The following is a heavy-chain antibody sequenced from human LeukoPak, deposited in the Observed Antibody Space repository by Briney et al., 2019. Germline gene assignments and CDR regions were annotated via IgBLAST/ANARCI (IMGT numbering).Heavy chain of an antibody. CDR2: ISGSGDNT. D-gene: IGHD3-9*01. Sequence: GGSLRLSCAASGFTFSSYAMSWVRQAPGKGLEWVSSISGSGDNTYYADSVKDRFSISRDNSKTTVSLQMNSLRAEDTAVYYCARGPDYDILTGYADYFDYWGQGTLVTVSS. J-gene: IGHJ4*02. CDR1: GFTFSSYA. CDR3: ARGPDYDILTGYADYFDY. V-gene: IGHV3-23*01.